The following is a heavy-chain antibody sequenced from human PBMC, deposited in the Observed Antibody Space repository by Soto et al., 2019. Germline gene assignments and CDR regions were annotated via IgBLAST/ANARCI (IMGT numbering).Heavy chain of an antibody. CDR3: ARDVAVAGTLEDY. Sequence: ASVKVSCKASGYTFTSYAMHWVRQAPGQRLEWMGWISADNGNTKYSQKFQGRVTMTTDTSTSTAYMELRSLRSEDTAVYYCARDVAVAGTLEDYWGQGTLVTVSS. V-gene: IGHV1-3*01. CDR2: ISADNGNT. CDR1: GYTFTSYA. D-gene: IGHD6-19*01. J-gene: IGHJ4*02.